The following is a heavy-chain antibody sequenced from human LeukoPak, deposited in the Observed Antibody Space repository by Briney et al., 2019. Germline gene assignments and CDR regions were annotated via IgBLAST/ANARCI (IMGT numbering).Heavy chain of an antibody. D-gene: IGHD1-7*01. J-gene: IGHJ4*02. CDR3: ARDYWWNYDY. V-gene: IGHV3-53*05. CDR1: GFTVSSNY. Sequence: GGSLRLSCAASGFTVSSNYMSWVRQAPGKGLEWVSVIYSGGSTYYPGSVRGRFTISRDNSKNTIYLQMDSLRAEDTAIYYCARDYWWNYDYWGQGTLVTVSS. CDR2: IYSGGST.